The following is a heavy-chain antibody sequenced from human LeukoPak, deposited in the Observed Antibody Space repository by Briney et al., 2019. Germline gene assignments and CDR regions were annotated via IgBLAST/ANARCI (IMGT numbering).Heavy chain of an antibody. CDR3: AKDRIAVAPHDAFDI. CDR2: ISWNSGSI. CDR1: GFTFDDYA. Sequence: GGSLRLSCAASGFTFDDYAMHWVRQAPGKGLEWVSGISWNSGSIGYADSVKGRFTISRDNPKNSLYLQMNSLRAEDTALYYCAKDRIAVAPHDAFDIWGQGTMVTVSS. D-gene: IGHD6-19*01. V-gene: IGHV3-9*01. J-gene: IGHJ3*02.